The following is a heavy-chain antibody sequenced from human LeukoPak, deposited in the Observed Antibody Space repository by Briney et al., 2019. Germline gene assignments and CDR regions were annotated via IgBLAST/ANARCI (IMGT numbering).Heavy chain of an antibody. CDR3: ARAGSLWFGESKLDY. V-gene: IGHV3-7*01. CDR1: GFTFGTYW. J-gene: IGHJ4*02. Sequence: GGSLRLSCAASGFTFGTYWMNWVRRAPGKGLEWVANINQDGSEKYYVDSVKGRFTISRDNAKNSLYLQMNSLRAEDTAVYYCARAGSLWFGESKLDYWGQGTLVTVSS. CDR2: INQDGSEK. D-gene: IGHD3-10*01.